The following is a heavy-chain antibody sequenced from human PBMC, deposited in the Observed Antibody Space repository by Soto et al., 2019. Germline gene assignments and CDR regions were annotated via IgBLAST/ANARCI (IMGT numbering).Heavy chain of an antibody. Sequence: SETLSLTCAVSGGSISSSNWWSWVRQPPGKGLEWIGEIYHSGSTNYNPSLKSRVTISVDKSKNQFSLKLSSVTAADTAVYYCARIGLYSSSWYHPHWFDPWGQGTLVTVSS. V-gene: IGHV4-4*02. CDR3: ARIGLYSSSWYHPHWFDP. CDR2: IYHSGST. D-gene: IGHD6-13*01. CDR1: GGSISSSNW. J-gene: IGHJ5*02.